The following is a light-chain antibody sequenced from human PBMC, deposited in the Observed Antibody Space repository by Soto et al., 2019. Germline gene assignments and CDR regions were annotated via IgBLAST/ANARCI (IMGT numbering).Light chain of an antibody. CDR2: VVD. CDR3: NTYTSSNPFV. V-gene: IGLV2-14*01. J-gene: IGLJ1*01. Sequence: QSVLTQPASVSGSPGQSITISCTGTSSDVGGYNYVSWYQQYPGKAPKLLMYVVDNRPSGVSSRFSGSKSGNTASLTISGLQSEDEAEYYCNTYTSSNPFVFGTGTKLTVL. CDR1: SSDVGGYNY.